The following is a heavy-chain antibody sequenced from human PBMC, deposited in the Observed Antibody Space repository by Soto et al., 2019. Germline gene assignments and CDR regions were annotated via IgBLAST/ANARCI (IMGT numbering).Heavy chain of an antibody. D-gene: IGHD4-17*01. J-gene: IGHJ6*02. CDR2: ISYDGSNK. V-gene: IGHV3-30-3*01. CDR1: GFTFSSYA. CDR3: ARSGYGDRGYYYDMDV. Sequence: QVQLVESGGGVVQPGRSLRLSCAASGFTFSSYAMHWVRQAPGKGLEWVAVISYDGSNKYYADSVKGRFTISRDNSKNTLYLQMNSLRAEDTAVYYCARSGYGDRGYYYDMDVWGQGTTVTVSS.